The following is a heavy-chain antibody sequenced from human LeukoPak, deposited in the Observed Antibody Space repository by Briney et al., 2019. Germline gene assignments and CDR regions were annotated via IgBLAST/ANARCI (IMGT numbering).Heavy chain of an antibody. CDR1: GFTVSSNY. J-gene: IGHJ6*02. Sequence: GGSLRLSCAASGFTVSSNYMTWVRQAPGKGLEWVSVIYSGGSTYYAASVKGRFTISRDNSKNTLYLQMNSLRAEDTAVYYCARDMTYYYYVMDVWGQGTTVTVSS. D-gene: IGHD3-16*01. V-gene: IGHV3-53*01. CDR2: IYSGGST. CDR3: ARDMTYYYYVMDV.